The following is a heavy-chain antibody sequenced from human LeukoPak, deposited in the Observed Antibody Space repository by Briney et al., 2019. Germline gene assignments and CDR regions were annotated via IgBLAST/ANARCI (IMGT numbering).Heavy chain of an antibody. Sequence: PSETLSLTCAVYGGSFSGYYWSWIRQPPGKGLEWIGEINHSGSTNYNPSLKSRVTISVDTSKNQFSLKLSSVTAADTAVYYCARSPAVAGDEYYFGYWGQGTLVTVSS. CDR2: INHSGST. CDR1: GGSFSGYY. CDR3: ARSPAVAGDEYYFGY. V-gene: IGHV4-34*01. J-gene: IGHJ4*02. D-gene: IGHD6-19*01.